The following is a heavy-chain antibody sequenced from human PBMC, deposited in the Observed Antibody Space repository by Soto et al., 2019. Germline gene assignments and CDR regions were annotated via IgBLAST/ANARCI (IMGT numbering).Heavy chain of an antibody. CDR1: CGSISSGGYY. J-gene: IGHJ6*02. V-gene: IGHV4-31*03. CDR2: IYYSGST. CDR3: ARAVRRAAAGTNGMAV. Sequence: SSETLSLTCTVSCGSISSGGYYWSWIRQHPGKGLEWIGYIYYSGSTYYNPSLKSRVTISVDTSKNQFSLKLSSVTAADTAVYYCARAVRRAAAGTNGMAVWGQGTTVTVSS. D-gene: IGHD6-13*01.